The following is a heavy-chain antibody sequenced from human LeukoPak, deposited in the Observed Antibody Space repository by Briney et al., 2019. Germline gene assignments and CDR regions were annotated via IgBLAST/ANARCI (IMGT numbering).Heavy chain of an antibody. V-gene: IGHV4-39*07. J-gene: IGHJ6*03. Sequence: SETLSLTCTVSGGSISSSSYYWGWIRQPPGKGLEWIGSIYYSGSTNYNPSLKSRVTMSVDTSKNQFSLKLSSVTAADTAVYYCAGVEGPGRYYYYMDVWGKGTTVTVSS. CDR2: IYYSGST. D-gene: IGHD1-14*01. CDR3: AGVEGPGRYYYYMDV. CDR1: GGSISSSSYY.